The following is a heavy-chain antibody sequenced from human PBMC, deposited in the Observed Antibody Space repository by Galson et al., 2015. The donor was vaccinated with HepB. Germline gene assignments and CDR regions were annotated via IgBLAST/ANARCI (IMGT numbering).Heavy chain of an antibody. Sequence: SVKVSCKASGYVFTDYGISWVRQAPGQGVEWMGWVNTNTGNPTYAQGFAGRFVFSLDTSVSTTYLQISSLKAEDTAVYYCARTPNYDSGNYHNVWFDPWGQGTLVTVSS. CDR2: VNTNTGNP. D-gene: IGHD3-10*01. CDR1: GYVFTDYG. J-gene: IGHJ5*02. CDR3: ARTPNYDSGNYHNVWFDP. V-gene: IGHV7-4-1*02.